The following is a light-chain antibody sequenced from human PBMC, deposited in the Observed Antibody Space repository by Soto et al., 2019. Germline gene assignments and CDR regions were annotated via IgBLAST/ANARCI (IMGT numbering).Light chain of an antibody. J-gene: IGKJ1*01. V-gene: IGKV1-12*01. Sequence: DIQMTQSPSSVTASVGDRVTITCRASQGISSSLAWYQQKPGKAPKLLIYSASSLESGVPSRFSGSGSGTDFTLTIDSLQPEDFATYYCQQGNSFPWTFGQGTKVEIK. CDR2: SAS. CDR3: QQGNSFPWT. CDR1: QGISSS.